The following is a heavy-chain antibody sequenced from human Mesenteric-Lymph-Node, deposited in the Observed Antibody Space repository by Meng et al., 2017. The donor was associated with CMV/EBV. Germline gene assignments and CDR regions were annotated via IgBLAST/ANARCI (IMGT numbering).Heavy chain of an antibody. CDR2: IRSTGNTI. Sequence: GESLKISCAASGFTFSDYYMSWICQAPGKGLEWVSYIRSTGNTIYYADSVKGRFTISRDNAKNSLYLQMNSLRAEDTAVYYCARISWYYGMDVWGQGTTVTVSS. V-gene: IGHV3-11*01. CDR1: GFTFSDYY. J-gene: IGHJ6*02. CDR3: ARISWYYGMDV.